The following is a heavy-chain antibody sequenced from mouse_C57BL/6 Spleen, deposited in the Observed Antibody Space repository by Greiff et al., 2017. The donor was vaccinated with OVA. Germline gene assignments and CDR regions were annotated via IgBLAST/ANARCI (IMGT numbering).Heavy chain of an antibody. CDR1: GYAFSSYW. CDR2: IYPGDGDT. CDR3: ARSDYYGSSPGV. J-gene: IGHJ1*03. Sequence: QVQLQQSGAELVKPGASVKISCKASGYAFSSYWMNWVKRRPGRGLEWIGQIYPGDGDTNYNGKFKGKATLTADKSSSTAYMQLSSLTSEDSAVYFCARSDYYGSSPGVWGTGTTVTVSS. D-gene: IGHD1-1*01. V-gene: IGHV1-80*01.